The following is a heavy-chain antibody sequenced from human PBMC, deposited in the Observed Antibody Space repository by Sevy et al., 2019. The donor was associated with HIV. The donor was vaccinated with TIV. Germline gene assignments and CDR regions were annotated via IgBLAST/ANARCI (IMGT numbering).Heavy chain of an antibody. CDR3: ARDPVTTSYFDY. CDR1: GFTFSSYA. Sequence: GGSLRLSCAASGFTFSSYAMSWVRQAPGKGLEWVSYISSSGSTIYYADSVKGRFTISRDNAKNSLYLQMNSLRAEDTAVYYCARDPVTTSYFDYWGQGTLVTVSS. V-gene: IGHV3-48*04. CDR2: ISSSGSTI. D-gene: IGHD4-4*01. J-gene: IGHJ4*02.